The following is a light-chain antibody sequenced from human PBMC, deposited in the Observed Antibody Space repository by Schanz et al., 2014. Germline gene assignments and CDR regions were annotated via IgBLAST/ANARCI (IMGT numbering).Light chain of an antibody. Sequence: QSVLTQPPSASGSPGQSVTISCTGTSNDVGGYNYVSWYQQHPGKAPTLMIYEVSKRPSGVPDRFSGSKSGNTASLTVSGLQAEDEADYYCCSYAGSNFVVFGGGTKLTVL. J-gene: IGLJ2*01. CDR3: CSYAGSNFVV. CDR1: SNDVGGYNY. V-gene: IGLV2-8*01. CDR2: EVS.